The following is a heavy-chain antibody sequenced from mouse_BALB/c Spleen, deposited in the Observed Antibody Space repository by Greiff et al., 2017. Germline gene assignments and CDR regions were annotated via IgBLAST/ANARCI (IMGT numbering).Heavy chain of an antibody. CDR2: IDPSDSET. J-gene: IGHJ4*01. V-gene: IGHV1S126*01. Sequence: QVQLQQSGPQLVRPGASVKISCKASGYSFTSYWMHWVKQRPGQGLEWIGMIDPSDSETRLNQKFKDKATLTVDKSSSTAYMQLSSPTSEDSAVYYCARSDYYGNQGAMDYWGQGTSVTVSS. CDR3: ARSDYYGNQGAMDY. D-gene: IGHD1-1*01. CDR1: GYSFTSYW.